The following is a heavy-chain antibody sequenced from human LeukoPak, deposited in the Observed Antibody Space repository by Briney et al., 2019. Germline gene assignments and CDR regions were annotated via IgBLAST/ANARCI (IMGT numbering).Heavy chain of an antibody. V-gene: IGHV3-30*02. D-gene: IGHD2/OR15-2a*01. CDR1: GFSFGRYG. J-gene: IGHJ1*01. Sequence: PGGSLRLSCAASGFSFGRYGMPWVRQAPGKGLEWVAFIRYGGSHQFYADSVRGRFTISRDNPKHTLYLQMNSLRGEDTAVYFCARDSGTWFYLQDWGQGTLVTVSS. CDR3: ARDSGTWFYLQD. CDR2: IRYGGSHQ.